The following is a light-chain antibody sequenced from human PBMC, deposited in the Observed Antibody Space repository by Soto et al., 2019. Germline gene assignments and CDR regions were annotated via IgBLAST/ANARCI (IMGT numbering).Light chain of an antibody. V-gene: IGKV1-9*01. J-gene: IGKJ4*01. CDR3: QQLKRYPLS. CDR2: AAS. Sequence: IQLTQSPSSLSASIGDRVTITCRASQGISSYLAWYRQKAGKAPELLIEAASTLQSGVPSRFSGSGSGTDFALTISSLQPEDFATDYCQQLKRYPLSFGGGTKVEIK. CDR1: QGISSY.